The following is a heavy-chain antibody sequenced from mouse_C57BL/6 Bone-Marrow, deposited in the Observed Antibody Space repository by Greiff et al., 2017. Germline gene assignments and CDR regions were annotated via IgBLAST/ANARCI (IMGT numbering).Heavy chain of an antibody. CDR1: GYAFSSSW. V-gene: IGHV1-82*01. J-gene: IGHJ2*01. CDR3: ARKGSRYLYFDY. CDR2: IYPGDGDT. D-gene: IGHD2-14*01. Sequence: FQLQQSGPELVKPGASVKISCKASGYAFSSSWLNWVKQRPGKGLEWIGRIYPGDGDTNYNGKFKGKATLTADKSSSTAYMHLSSLTSEDSAVYFCARKGSRYLYFDYWGQGTTLTVSS.